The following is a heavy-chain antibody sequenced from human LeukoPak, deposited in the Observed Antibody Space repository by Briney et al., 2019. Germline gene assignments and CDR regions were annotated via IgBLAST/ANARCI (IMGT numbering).Heavy chain of an antibody. CDR3: ARDGPLSGALDYYYGMDV. CDR1: GFTFSSYG. V-gene: IGHV3-33*01. J-gene: IGHJ6*02. CDR2: IWYDGSNK. Sequence: PGRSLRLSCAASGFTFSSYGMHWVRQAPGKGLEWVAVIWYDGSNKYYADSVKGRFTISRDNSKNTLYLQMNSLRAEDTAVYYCARDGPLSGALDYYYGMDVWGQGNTVTVSS.